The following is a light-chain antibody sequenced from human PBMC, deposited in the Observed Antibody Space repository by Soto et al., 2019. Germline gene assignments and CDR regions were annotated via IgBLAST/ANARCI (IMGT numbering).Light chain of an antibody. CDR2: DAS. CDR1: QSISSW. CDR3: QQYNSYSWA. J-gene: IGKJ1*01. Sequence: DMHLTQSPSTVSASLLGIVTITCRASQSISSWLALYQQKPAKAPKLLIYDASSLESGVPSRFCGSGSGTEFTLTISSLQPNDFATYYCQQYNSYSWAFRQGTKVDIK. V-gene: IGKV1-5*01.